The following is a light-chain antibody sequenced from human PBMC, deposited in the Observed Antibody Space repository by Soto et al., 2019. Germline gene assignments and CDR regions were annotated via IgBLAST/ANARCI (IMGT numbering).Light chain of an antibody. CDR1: QSVRSNY. CDR3: QQSDKSFPLT. Sequence: EIVLTQSPGTLSLSPGERATHSCRASQSVRSNYLAWYQQKPGQAPKLLIYGASSRATGIPDRFSGSGSGTDFILTISRLELEDFAMYYCQQSDKSFPLTFGGGTKLEI. CDR2: GAS. V-gene: IGKV3-20*01. J-gene: IGKJ4*01.